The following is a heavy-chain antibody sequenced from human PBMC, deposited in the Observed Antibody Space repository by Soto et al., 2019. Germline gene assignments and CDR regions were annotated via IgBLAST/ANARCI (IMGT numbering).Heavy chain of an antibody. CDR1: GFTFSNYG. V-gene: IGHV3-30*03. J-gene: IGHJ3*02. CDR3: ARPMTTVTSDAFDI. CDR2: ISYDGSNK. D-gene: IGHD4-17*01. Sequence: GGSLRLSCAASGFTFSNYGMHWVRQAPGKGLEWVALISYDGSNKYYADSVKGRFTISRDNSKNTLYLQMNSLRAEDTAVYYCARPMTTVTSDAFDILGQGTMVTVSS.